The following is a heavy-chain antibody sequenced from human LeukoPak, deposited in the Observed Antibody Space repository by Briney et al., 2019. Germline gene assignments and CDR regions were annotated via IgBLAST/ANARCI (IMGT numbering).Heavy chain of an antibody. CDR3: ARGDREPNDY. CDR1: GFTFSSYE. V-gene: IGHV3-48*03. Sequence: GGSLRLSCAASGFTFSSYEMNWVRQAPGKGLEWVSYISSSGSTIYYADSVKVRLTISRDNAKNSLYLQTNSLRAEDTAVYYCARGDREPNDYWGQGTLVTVSS. D-gene: IGHD1-14*01. J-gene: IGHJ4*02. CDR2: ISSSGSTI.